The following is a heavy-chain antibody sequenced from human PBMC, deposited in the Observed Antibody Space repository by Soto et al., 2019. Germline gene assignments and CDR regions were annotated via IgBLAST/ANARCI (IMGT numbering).Heavy chain of an antibody. CDR3: ARDHKRYSGSYVYYYGMDV. V-gene: IGHV1-18*01. J-gene: IGHJ6*02. CDR1: GYTFTSYG. CDR2: ISAYNGNT. D-gene: IGHD1-26*01. Sequence: ASVKVSCKASGYTFTSYGISWVRQAPGQGLEWMGWISAYNGNTNYAQKLQGSVTMTTDTSTSTAYMELRSLRSDDTAVYYCARDHKRYSGSYVYYYGMDVWGQGTTVTVSS.